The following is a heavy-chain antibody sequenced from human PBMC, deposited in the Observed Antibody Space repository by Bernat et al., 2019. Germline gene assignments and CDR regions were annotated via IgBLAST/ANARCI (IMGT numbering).Heavy chain of an antibody. V-gene: IGHV3-23*01. CDR1: GFTSSSYA. D-gene: IGHD3-3*01. CDR2: IGGSGGIT. J-gene: IGHJ4*02. CDR3: ANRDYNFWSGYFH. Sequence: EVQLLESGGVLVQPGGSLRLSCASSGFTSSSYAMSWVRQAPGKGLEWVSTIGGSGGITHYADSVKGRFTICRDKSKNTLYLQMNSLRAEDTALYYCANRDYNFWSGYFHWGQGTLVTVSS.